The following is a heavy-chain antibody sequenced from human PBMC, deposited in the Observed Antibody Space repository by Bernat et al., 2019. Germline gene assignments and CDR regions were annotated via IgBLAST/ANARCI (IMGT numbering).Heavy chain of an antibody. Sequence: QLQLQESGPGLVNPSETLSLPCTVSGGSISSSSYYWGWIRQPPGKGLEWIGSIYYSGSTYYNPSLKSRVTISVDTSKNQFSLKLSSVTAADTAVYYCARHYEFWCGAEHNWFDPWGQGTLVTVPS. CDR3: ARHYEFWCGAEHNWFDP. CDR2: IYYSGST. D-gene: IGHD3-3*01. J-gene: IGHJ5*02. V-gene: IGHV4-39*01. CDR1: GGSISSSSYY.